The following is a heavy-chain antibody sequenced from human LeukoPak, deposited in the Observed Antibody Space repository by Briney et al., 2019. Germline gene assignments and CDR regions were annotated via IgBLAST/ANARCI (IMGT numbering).Heavy chain of an antibody. D-gene: IGHD3-22*01. CDR1: GGXTSSSSYY. CDR3: ASRRQGGYYPHYYYYGMDV. Sequence: SETLSLTCTVSGGXTSSSSYYWGWIRQPPGMGLEWRGNISYSGSTYYNPSLKSRVTISVDTSKNQFSLNLSSLTAADTAVYYCASRRQGGYYPHYYYYGMDVWGQGTTVTVSS. V-gene: IGHV4-39*01. J-gene: IGHJ6*02. CDR2: ISYSGST.